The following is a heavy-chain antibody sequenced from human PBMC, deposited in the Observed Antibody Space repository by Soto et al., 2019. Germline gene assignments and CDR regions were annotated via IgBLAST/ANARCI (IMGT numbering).Heavy chain of an antibody. CDR3: ARESEDLTSNFDY. CDR1: GFTFTSYS. Sequence: WGVLRLSCAASGFTFTSYSMNWVRQAPGKGLEWVSSISSTTNYTYYGDSMKGRFTISRDNAKNSLYLEMNSPRAEDTAVYYCARESEDLTSNFDYWGQGTLVTVSS. J-gene: IGHJ4*02. V-gene: IGHV3-21*06. CDR2: ISSTTNYT.